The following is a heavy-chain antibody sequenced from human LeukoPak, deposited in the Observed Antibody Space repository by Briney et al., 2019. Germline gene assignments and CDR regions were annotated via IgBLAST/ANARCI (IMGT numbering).Heavy chain of an antibody. J-gene: IGHJ6*02. V-gene: IGHV1-3*01. CDR3: ARVAPYYYYGMDV. CDR1: GYTFTSYA. CDR2: INAGNGNT. Sequence: EALVKVSCKASGYTFTSYAMHWVRQAPGQRLEWMGWINAGNGNTKYSQKFQGRVTITRDTSASTAYMELSSLRSEDTAVYYCARVAPYYYYGMDVWGQGTTVTVSS.